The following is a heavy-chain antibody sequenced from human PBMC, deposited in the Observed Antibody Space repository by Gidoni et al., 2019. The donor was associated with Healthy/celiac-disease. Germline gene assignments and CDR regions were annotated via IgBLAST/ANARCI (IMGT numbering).Heavy chain of an antibody. Sequence: EVQLVESGGGLVQPGRSLRLSCAASGFTFDDYAMHWVRQAPGKGLEWVSGISWNSGSIGYADSVKGRFTISRDNAKNSLYLQMNSLRAEDTALYYCAKDRRIMATSSEFDYWGQGTLVTVSS. D-gene: IGHD5-12*01. CDR3: AKDRRIMATSSEFDY. CDR2: ISWNSGSI. J-gene: IGHJ4*02. CDR1: GFTFDDYA. V-gene: IGHV3-9*01.